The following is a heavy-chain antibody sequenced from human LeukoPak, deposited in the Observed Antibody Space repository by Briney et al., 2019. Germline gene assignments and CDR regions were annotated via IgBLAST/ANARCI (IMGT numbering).Heavy chain of an antibody. Sequence: SETLSLTCAVYGGSFSGYYWSWIRQPPGKGLEWIGEINHSGSTNCNPSLKSRVTISVDTSKNQFSLKLSSVTAADTAVYYCARGSWAAAGRPGWFDPWGQGTLVTVSS. CDR2: INHSGST. D-gene: IGHD6-13*01. V-gene: IGHV4-34*01. CDR1: GGSFSGYY. J-gene: IGHJ5*02. CDR3: ARGSWAAAGRPGWFDP.